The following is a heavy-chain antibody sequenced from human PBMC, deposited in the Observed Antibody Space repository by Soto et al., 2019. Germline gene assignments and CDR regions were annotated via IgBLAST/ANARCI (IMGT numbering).Heavy chain of an antibody. Sequence: QVLLVQSGPEIKKPGASVKVSCKASGYTFNTYGITWVRQAPGQGLEWMGWINPYNGNTKFAQKLQDRVTMTTATSTSTAYMVLASLRSDDTAVYYCARGCIAVTTHLCYWGQGTLVTVSS. CDR3: ARGCIAVTTHLCY. V-gene: IGHV1-18*01. D-gene: IGHD4-17*01. CDR1: GYTFNTYG. CDR2: INPYNGNT. J-gene: IGHJ4*02.